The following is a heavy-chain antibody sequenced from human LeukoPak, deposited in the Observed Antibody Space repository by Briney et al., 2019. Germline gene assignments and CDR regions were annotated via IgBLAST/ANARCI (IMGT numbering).Heavy chain of an antibody. CDR3: AGLNKNDSGSYRFGKKKRGYMDV. CDR2: INHSGST. V-gene: IGHV4-34*01. D-gene: IGHD3-10*01. J-gene: IGHJ6*03. CDR1: GGSFSRYY. Sequence: SETLSLTCAVYGGSFSRYYWSWIRQPPGKGLEWIGEINHSGSTNYNPSLKSRVTISVDTSKNQFSLKLSSVTAADTAVYYCAGLNKNDSGSYRFGKKKRGYMDVWGKGTTVTISS.